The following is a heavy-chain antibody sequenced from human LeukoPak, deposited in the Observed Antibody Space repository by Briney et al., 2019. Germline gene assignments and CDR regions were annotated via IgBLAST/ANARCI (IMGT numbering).Heavy chain of an antibody. V-gene: IGHV3-74*01. CDR1: GFTFSSYW. D-gene: IGHD5-12*01. CDR3: TRDGGYSGFDFDY. J-gene: IGHJ4*02. CDR2: INSDGSST. Sequence: GGSLRLSCAASGFTFSSYWMHWVRQAPGKGLVWVSRINSDGSSTSYADSVKGRFTISRDNAKNTLYLQMNSLRAEDTAVYYCTRDGGYSGFDFDYWGQGVLVTVSS.